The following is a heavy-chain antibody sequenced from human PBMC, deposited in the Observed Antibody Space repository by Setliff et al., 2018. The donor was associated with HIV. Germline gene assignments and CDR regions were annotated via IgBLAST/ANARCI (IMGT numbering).Heavy chain of an antibody. CDR1: GGSISGDF. CDR3: TRDLWGDDYYYNNMDV. D-gene: IGHD2-21*02. J-gene: IGHJ6*03. V-gene: IGHV4-4*07. CDR2: THASGTT. Sequence: SETLSLTCTVSGGSISGDFWTWIRQPAGEGLEWIGRTHASGTTQCEPSLKNRCSMSIDTSKNQFSLKVTSVTAADTAVYYCTRDLWGDDYYYNNMDVWGKGTTVTVS.